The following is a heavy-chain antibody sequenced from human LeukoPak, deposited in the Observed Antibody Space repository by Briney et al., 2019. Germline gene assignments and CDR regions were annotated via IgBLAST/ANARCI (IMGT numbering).Heavy chain of an antibody. J-gene: IGHJ4*02. CDR3: AKDMNSYGSGRSYNPLGAFDS. D-gene: IGHD3-10*01. Sequence: PGGSLRLSCAASGFTFDNYAMHWVRQAPGKGLEWVSGIAWNSGNTGFADSVKGRFTISRDNAENSLYLQMNSLTPEDTAFYFCAKDMNSYGSGRSYNPLGAFDSWGPGTPVTVSS. CDR2: IAWNSGNT. V-gene: IGHV3-9*01. CDR1: GFTFDNYA.